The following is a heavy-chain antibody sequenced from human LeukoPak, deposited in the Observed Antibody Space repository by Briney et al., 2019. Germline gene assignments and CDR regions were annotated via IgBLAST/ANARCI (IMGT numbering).Heavy chain of an antibody. V-gene: IGHV1-2*02. CDR2: IHPVTGAT. Sequence: GASVKVSCTFTGYYMQWVRQAPGQGLEWMGWIHPVTGATNYAQRFQGRVTMTRDTSSRTTYMELSRLTSGDTALYYCASYGPGYNLLITWGQGTQVTVSS. CDR3: ASYGPGYNLLIT. D-gene: IGHD1-1*01. J-gene: IGHJ4*02. CDR1: FTGYY.